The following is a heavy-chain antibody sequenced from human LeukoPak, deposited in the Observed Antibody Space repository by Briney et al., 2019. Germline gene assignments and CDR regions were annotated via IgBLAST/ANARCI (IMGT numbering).Heavy chain of an antibody. CDR2: IPYDGSNK. CDR3: ARGGRYDSSGHSSWAFDI. Sequence: GGSLRLSCAASGFTFSSYAMHWVRQAPGKGLEWVAVIPYDGSNKYYADSVKGRFTISRDNSKNTLYLQMNSLRAEDTAVYYCARGGRYDSSGHSSWAFDIWGQGTMVTVSS. J-gene: IGHJ3*02. D-gene: IGHD3-22*01. V-gene: IGHV3-30-3*01. CDR1: GFTFSSYA.